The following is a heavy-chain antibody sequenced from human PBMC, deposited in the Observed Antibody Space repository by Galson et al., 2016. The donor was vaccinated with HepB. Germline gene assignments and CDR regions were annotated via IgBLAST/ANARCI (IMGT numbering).Heavy chain of an antibody. CDR3: VVDLYSFNY. V-gene: IGHV3-21*01. Sequence: SLRLSCAASGFTFSTYTMNWVRQAPGKGLEWVSSISLSSNYFYYAGSVQGRFTISRDNAKNSLYLQMNSLRAEDTAVYYCVVDLYSFNYWGHGTLVTVSS. CDR2: ISLSSNYF. CDR1: GFTFSTYT. J-gene: IGHJ4*01.